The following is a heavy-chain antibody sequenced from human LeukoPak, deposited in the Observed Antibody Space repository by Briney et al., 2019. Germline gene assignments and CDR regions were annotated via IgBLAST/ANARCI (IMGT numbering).Heavy chain of an antibody. CDR3: VRRVAGSGYRDY. Sequence: SETLSLTCTVSGGSISSSLHYWGWIRQPPGKGLEWIGNILYSGSTNYNPSLKSRVTISVDTSKNQFSLKLSSVTAADTAEYYCVRRVAGSGYRDYWGQGTLVTVSS. J-gene: IGHJ4*02. D-gene: IGHD3-22*01. CDR2: ILYSGST. V-gene: IGHV4-39*01. CDR1: GGSISSSLHY.